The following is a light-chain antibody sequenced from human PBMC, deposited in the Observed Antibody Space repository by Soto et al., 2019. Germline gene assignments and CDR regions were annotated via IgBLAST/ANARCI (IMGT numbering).Light chain of an antibody. CDR2: RNN. Sequence: QSVLTQPPSTSGTPGQRVTISCSGSSSKIGSNYVYWYQQLPGTAPKLLIYRNNQRPSGVPDRFSGSKSGTSASLAISGLRSEDEADYYCAAWDDSLSGPLYVFGTGTKVTVL. J-gene: IGLJ1*01. V-gene: IGLV1-47*01. CDR3: AAWDDSLSGPLYV. CDR1: SSKIGSNY.